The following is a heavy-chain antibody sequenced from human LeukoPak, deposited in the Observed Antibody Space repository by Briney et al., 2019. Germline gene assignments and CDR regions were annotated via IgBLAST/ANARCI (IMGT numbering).Heavy chain of an antibody. Sequence: ASVKVSCKVAGYTLTELSMHWVRQAPGKGLEWMGGFDPEDGETIYAQKFQGRVTMTEDTSTDTAYMELSSLRSEDTAVYYCATGRWIQLWLNYWGQGTLVTVSS. CDR2: FDPEDGET. CDR1: GYTLTELS. J-gene: IGHJ4*02. V-gene: IGHV1-24*01. D-gene: IGHD5-18*01. CDR3: ATGRWIQLWLNY.